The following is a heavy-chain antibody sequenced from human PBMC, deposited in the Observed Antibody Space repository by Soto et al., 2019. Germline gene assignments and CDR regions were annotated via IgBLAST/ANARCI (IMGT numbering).Heavy chain of an antibody. CDR2: IYHDGST. CDR1: GGSIDSSNW. V-gene: IGHV4-4*02. J-gene: IGHJ5*02. CDR3: ARVPLRALPGS. D-gene: IGHD3-10*01. Sequence: QVQLQESGPGLVKPSGTLSLTCAVSGGSIDSSNWWSWVRQPPGKGLEWVGEIYHDGSTNYNPSLKSRVTISLDKSKNQFSLQLASVTAADTAVYYCARVPLRALPGSWGQGTLVTVS.